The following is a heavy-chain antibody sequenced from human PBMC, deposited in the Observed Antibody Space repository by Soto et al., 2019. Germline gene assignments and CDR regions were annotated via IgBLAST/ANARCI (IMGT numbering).Heavy chain of an antibody. J-gene: IGHJ5*02. Sequence: SETLPLTYTVSGASIRGFYWSWIRKSAGKGLEWIGRIYATGTTDYNPSLKSRVMMSVDTSKKRFSLKLRSVTAADTAVYYCVRDGTKTLRDWGDPWGQ. D-gene: IGHD1-1*01. V-gene: IGHV4-4*07. CDR3: VRDGTKTLRDWGDP. CDR1: GASIRGFY. CDR2: IYATGTT.